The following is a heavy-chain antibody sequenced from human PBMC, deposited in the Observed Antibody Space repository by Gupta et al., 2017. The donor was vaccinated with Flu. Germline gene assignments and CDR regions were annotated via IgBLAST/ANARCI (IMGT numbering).Heavy chain of an antibody. CDR3: AKFVRQSYYCFDD. J-gene: IGHJ4*02. D-gene: IGHD1-26*01. CDR1: GFTFSDYA. CDR2: STGSGGST. Sequence: EVQLLESGGGLVQPGGSLKLSCQASGFTFSDYAISWVRQPPGKGPEWVSASTGSGGSTYYVDSVKGRFTISRDNSKNTLSLQMNSLGAEDTAIYYCAKFVRQSYYCFDDWGQGTRVTVSS. V-gene: IGHV3-23*01.